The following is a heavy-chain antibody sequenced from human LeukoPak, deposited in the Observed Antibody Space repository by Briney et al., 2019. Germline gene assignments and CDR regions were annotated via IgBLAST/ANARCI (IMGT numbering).Heavy chain of an antibody. CDR1: GFTFSSYW. CDR2: INQDGSEK. J-gene: IGHJ3*02. V-gene: IGHV3-7*01. Sequence: AGGSLRLSCAASGFTFSSYWMSWVRQAPGKGLEWVANINQDGSEKYYVDSVKGRFTISRDNAKNSLYLQMNSLRAEDTAVYYCAREGRPNAFDIWGQGTMVTVSS. CDR3: AREGRPNAFDI.